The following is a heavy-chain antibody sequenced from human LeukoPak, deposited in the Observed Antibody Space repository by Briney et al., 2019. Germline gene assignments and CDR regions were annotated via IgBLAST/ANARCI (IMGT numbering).Heavy chain of an antibody. Sequence: ASVKVSCKASGYTFTSYDINWVRQATGQGLEWMGWMNPNRGNTGYAQKFQGRVTMTRNTSISTAYMELSSLRSEDTAVYYCARDSGYDSYYYYGMDVWGQGTTVTVSS. D-gene: IGHD5-12*01. J-gene: IGHJ6*02. V-gene: IGHV1-8*01. CDR1: GYTFTSYD. CDR2: MNPNRGNT. CDR3: ARDSGYDSYYYYGMDV.